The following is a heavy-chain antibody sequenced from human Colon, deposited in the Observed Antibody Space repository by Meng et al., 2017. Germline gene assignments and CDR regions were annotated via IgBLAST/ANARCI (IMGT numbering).Heavy chain of an antibody. D-gene: IGHD7-27*01. J-gene: IGHJ2*01. Sequence: GESLKISCAASGFSISTYWMHWVRQAPGKGLVWVSRSSPDGSSTSYADSVTGRFTISRDNAKNTLYLQMDSLRTEGTAVYYCGSRQRNGDYWYFDLWGRGTRVTVSS. CDR3: GSRQRNGDYWYFDL. CDR2: SSPDGSST. V-gene: IGHV3-74*01. CDR1: GFSISTYW.